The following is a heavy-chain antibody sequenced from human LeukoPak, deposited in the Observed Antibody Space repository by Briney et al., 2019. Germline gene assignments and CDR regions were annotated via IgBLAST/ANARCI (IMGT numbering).Heavy chain of an antibody. CDR2: IIPIFGTA. D-gene: IGHD2-21*01. J-gene: IGHJ3*02. V-gene: IGHV1-69*13. Sequence: ASVKVSCKASGGTLSSYAISWVRQAPGQGLEWMGGIIPIFGTANYAQKFQGRVTITADESTSTAYMELSSLRSEDTAVYYCARDSRFLHPTDDAFDIWGQGTMVTVSS. CDR3: ARDSRFLHPTDDAFDI. CDR1: GGTLSSYA.